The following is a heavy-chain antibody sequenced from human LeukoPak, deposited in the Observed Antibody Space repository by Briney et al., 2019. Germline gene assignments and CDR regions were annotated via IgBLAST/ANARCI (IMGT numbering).Heavy chain of an antibody. J-gene: IGHJ4*02. CDR2: ISYDGSNK. Sequence: PGGSLRLSCAASGFTFSSYGLHWVRQAPDKGLEWVAFISYDGSNKFYGDSVKGRFTISRDNSKSTLYLQMNSLRTEDTAVYYCAKDLFYYDKGGFDYWGQGTLVTVSS. D-gene: IGHD3-22*01. V-gene: IGHV3-30*18. CDR3: AKDLFYYDKGGFDY. CDR1: GFTFSSYG.